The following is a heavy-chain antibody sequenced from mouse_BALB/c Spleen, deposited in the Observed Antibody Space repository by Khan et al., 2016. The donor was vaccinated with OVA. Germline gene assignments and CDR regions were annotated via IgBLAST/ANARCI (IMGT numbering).Heavy chain of an antibody. V-gene: IGHV1-77*01. D-gene: IGHD1-2*01. CDR1: GYTFTDYY. CDR3: ARRGYFGYTFAY. CDR2: ISPGSGDT. J-gene: IGHJ3*01. Sequence: QVQLQQPGAELARPGASVKLSCKASGYTFTDYYINWVKQRTGQGLEWIGEISPGSGDTYYNETFKGKATLTADKSSSTVYMQLSSLTAEASAVYFCARRGYFGYTFAYWGQGTLVTVSA.